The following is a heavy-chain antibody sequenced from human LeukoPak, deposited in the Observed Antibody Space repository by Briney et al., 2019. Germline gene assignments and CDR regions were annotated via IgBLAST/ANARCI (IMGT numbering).Heavy chain of an antibody. J-gene: IGHJ4*02. V-gene: IGHV3-9*01. CDR1: GFTFDDYA. D-gene: IGHD6-13*01. CDR3: AKDIGHSSSWYVIGFDY. CDR2: ISWISGSI. Sequence: GGSLGLSCAASGFTFDDYAMHWVRQAPGKGLEWVSGISWISGSIGYADSVKGRFTISRDNAKNSLYLQMNSLRAEDTALYYCAKDIGHSSSWYVIGFDYWGQGTLVTVSS.